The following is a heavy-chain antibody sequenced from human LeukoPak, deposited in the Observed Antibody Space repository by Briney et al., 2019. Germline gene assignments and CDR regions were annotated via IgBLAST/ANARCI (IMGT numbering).Heavy chain of an antibody. CDR1: GGSFSGYY. D-gene: IGHD3-10*01. V-gene: IGHV4-34*01. J-gene: IGHJ6*02. CDR2: INHSGST. CDR3: ARGGRYYYGSGREVSFYYYGMEV. Sequence: SETLSLTCAVYGGSFSGYYWSWIRQPPGKGLEWIGEINHSGSTNYNPSLKSRVTISVDTSKNQFSLKLSSVTAADTAVYYCARGGRYYYGSGREVSFYYYGMEVWGQGTTVTVSS.